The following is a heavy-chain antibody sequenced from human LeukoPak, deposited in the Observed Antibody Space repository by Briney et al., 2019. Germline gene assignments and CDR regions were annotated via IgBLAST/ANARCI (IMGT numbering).Heavy chain of an antibody. CDR3: ARSPGIGAAGTVDY. CDR2: INAGNGNT. Sequence: ASVKVSCKASGYTFTSYAMHWVRQAPGQRLEWMGWINAGNGNTKYSQKFQGRVTITRDTSASTAYMELSSLRSEDTAVYYCARSPGIGAAGTVDYWGQGTLVTVSS. J-gene: IGHJ4*02. CDR1: GYTFTSYA. V-gene: IGHV1-3*01. D-gene: IGHD6-13*01.